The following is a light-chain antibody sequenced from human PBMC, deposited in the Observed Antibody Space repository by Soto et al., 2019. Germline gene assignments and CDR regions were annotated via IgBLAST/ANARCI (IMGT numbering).Light chain of an antibody. V-gene: IGLV3-1*01. CDR2: QDG. Sequence: SSELTQPPSVSVSPGQTASVTCSGNKLGDKYVSWYQQKAGQSPVVVIYQDGKRPSGIPERFSGSNSGNTATLTISGTQAMDEGEYYCAAWDSNTVVFGGGTKVTVL. J-gene: IGLJ2*01. CDR1: KLGDKY. CDR3: AAWDSNTVV.